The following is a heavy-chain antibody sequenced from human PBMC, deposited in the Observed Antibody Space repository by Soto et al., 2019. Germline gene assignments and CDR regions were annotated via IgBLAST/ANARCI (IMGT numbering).Heavy chain of an antibody. CDR2: ISADIRNT. CDR3: ARRLIAVAGYYFDY. Sequence: VQMVQSGAEVKKPGASVKVSCKASGYTFTSYGNSWVRQAPGQGLELMGWISADIRNTNYAQKLQGRFSMTTDTSTSTSYMELRIVRSYDTAVYYCARRLIAVAGYYFDYWGQGTLVTVSS. CDR1: GYTFTSYG. D-gene: IGHD6-19*01. V-gene: IGHV1-18*01. J-gene: IGHJ4*02.